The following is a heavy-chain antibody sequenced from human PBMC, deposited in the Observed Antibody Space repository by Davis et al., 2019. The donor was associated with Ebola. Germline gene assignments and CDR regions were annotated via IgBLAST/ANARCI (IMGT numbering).Heavy chain of an antibody. V-gene: IGHV4-59*01. CDR3: ARGGRGAFDI. Sequence: SETLSLTCTVSGGSISSYYWSWIRQPPGKGLEWIGYIYYSGSTNYNPSLKSRFTISVDPSKNQFSLKLHSVTAADTAVYYCARGGRGAFDIWGQATMVTVSS. J-gene: IGHJ3*02. CDR2: IYYSGST. CDR1: GGSISSYY. D-gene: IGHD3/OR15-3a*01.